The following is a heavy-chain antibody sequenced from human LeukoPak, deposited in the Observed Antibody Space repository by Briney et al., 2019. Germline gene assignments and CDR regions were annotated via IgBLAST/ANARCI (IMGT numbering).Heavy chain of an antibody. CDR2: IYYSRST. Sequence: SETLSLPCTVSGGSISSYYWSWIRQPPGRGLVWIGYIYYSRSTNYNPSLKSRVTISLDTSKNQFSLKLSSVTTADTAVYYCARMPDILTGLDSWGQGTLVTVSS. D-gene: IGHD3-9*01. J-gene: IGHJ4*02. CDR3: ARMPDILTGLDS. CDR1: GGSISSYY. V-gene: IGHV4-59*01.